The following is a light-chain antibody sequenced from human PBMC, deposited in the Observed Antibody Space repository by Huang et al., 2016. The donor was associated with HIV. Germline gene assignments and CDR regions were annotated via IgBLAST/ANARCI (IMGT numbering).Light chain of an antibody. CDR3: QQSYSSRLS. J-gene: IGKJ4*01. CDR1: QTIITY. CDR2: AAS. V-gene: IGKV1-39*01. Sequence: DIQMTQSPSSLSATVGDRVIMTCRASQTIITYLNWYQQRPGKAPKLLIYAASSLQSGVPARFSGSGSGTDFTLTISSLQPEDFATYYCQQSYSSRLSFGGGTKVAIK.